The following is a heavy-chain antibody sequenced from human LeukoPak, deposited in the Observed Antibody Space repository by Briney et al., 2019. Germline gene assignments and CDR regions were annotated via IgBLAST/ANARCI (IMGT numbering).Heavy chain of an antibody. Sequence: SETLSLTCAVYGGSFSGYYWSWIRQPPGKGLEWIGEINHSGSTNYNPSLKSRVTISLDTSKNQFSLRLNSVTAADTAMYYCVKSGGYGLIDYWGQGTLVTVPS. D-gene: IGHD1-26*01. J-gene: IGHJ4*02. CDR3: VKSGGYGLIDY. CDR1: GGSFSGYY. V-gene: IGHV4-34*01. CDR2: INHSGST.